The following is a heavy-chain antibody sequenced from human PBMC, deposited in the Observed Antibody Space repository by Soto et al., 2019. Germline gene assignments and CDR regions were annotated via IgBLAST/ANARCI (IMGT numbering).Heavy chain of an antibody. CDR1: GFTFTSSA. V-gene: IGHV1-58*01. Sequence: SVKVSCKASGFTFTSSAVQWVRQARGQRLEWIGWIVVGSGNTNYAQKFQERVTITRDMSTSTAYMELSSLRSEDTAVYYCAAETTDIAMATYYFDYWGQGTLVTVSS. CDR3: AAETTDIAMATYYFDY. D-gene: IGHD5-18*01. J-gene: IGHJ4*02. CDR2: IVVGSGNT.